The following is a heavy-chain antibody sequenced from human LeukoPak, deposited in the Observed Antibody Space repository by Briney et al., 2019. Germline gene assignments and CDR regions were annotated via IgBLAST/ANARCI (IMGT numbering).Heavy chain of an antibody. Sequence: GASVTVSCKASGYTFTSYDINWVRQATGQGLEWMGWMNPNSGNTGYAQKFQGRVTMTRDTSISTAYMELSRLRSDDTAVYYCARERPYGDYPDYWGQGTLVTVSS. CDR2: MNPNSGNT. CDR1: GYTFTSYD. V-gene: IGHV1-8*01. J-gene: IGHJ4*02. CDR3: ARERPYGDYPDY. D-gene: IGHD4-17*01.